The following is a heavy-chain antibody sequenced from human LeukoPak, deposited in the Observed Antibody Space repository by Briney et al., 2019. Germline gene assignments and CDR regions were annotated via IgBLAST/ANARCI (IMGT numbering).Heavy chain of an antibody. J-gene: IGHJ4*02. CDR3: AKDGTVTGTDY. CDR1: GFTFNSYA. D-gene: IGHD4-17*01. CDR2: IFGSGGSA. V-gene: IGHV3-23*01. Sequence: GGSLRLSCAASGFTFNSYAMYWVRQAPGKGLEWVSGIFGSGGSAHYADSVKGRFTISRDNSKNTLYLQMNSLRAEDTAVYYCAKDGTVTGTDYWGQGTLVTVSS.